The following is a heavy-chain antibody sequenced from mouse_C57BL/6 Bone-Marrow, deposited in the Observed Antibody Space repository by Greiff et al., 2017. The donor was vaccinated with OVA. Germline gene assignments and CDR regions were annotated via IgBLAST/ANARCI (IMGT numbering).Heavy chain of an antibody. D-gene: IGHD1-1*01. CDR2: IDPEDGET. Sequence: VQLQQSGAELVKPGASVKLSCTASGFNIKDYYMHWVKQRTEQGLEWIGRIDPEDGETKYAPQFQGKATITADTASNTAYLQLSSLTSEDTAVDYCASLHYYGSSYGYFDVWGTGTTVTVSS. CDR3: ASLHYYGSSYGYFDV. J-gene: IGHJ1*03. CDR1: GFNIKDYY. V-gene: IGHV14-2*01.